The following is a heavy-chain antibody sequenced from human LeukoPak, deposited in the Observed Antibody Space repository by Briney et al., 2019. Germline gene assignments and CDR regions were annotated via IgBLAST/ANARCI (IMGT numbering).Heavy chain of an antibody. CDR1: GGSISNYY. CDR2: INYSGST. V-gene: IGHV4-59*08. Sequence: PSETLSLTCTVSGGSISNYYWSWIRQPPGKGLEWIGYINYSGSTSYNPSLKGRVTISIDTSKNQFSLKLSSVTAADTAVYYCARLVGKVDCWGQGTLVTVSS. D-gene: IGHD6-13*01. J-gene: IGHJ4*02. CDR3: ARLVGKVDC.